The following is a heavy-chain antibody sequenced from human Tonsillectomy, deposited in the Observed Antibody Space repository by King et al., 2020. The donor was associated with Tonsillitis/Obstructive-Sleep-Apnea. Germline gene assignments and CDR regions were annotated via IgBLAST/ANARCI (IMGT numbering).Heavy chain of an antibody. CDR2: IIIIGTTI. Sequence: QLVQSGGGLVQPGGSLRLSCAASGFIFDSYEMNWVRQAPGKGQEWVPNIIIIGTTIYYANSWKGRFTISRDNAKNSLYLQMNSLRAEDTGVYYCARDGYYGMDVWGQGTTVTVSS. V-gene: IGHV3-48*03. CDR3: ARDGYYGMDV. J-gene: IGHJ6*02. CDR1: GFIFDSYE.